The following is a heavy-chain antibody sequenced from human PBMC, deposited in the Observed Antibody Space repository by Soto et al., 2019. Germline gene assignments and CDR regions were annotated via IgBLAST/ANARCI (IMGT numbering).Heavy chain of an antibody. V-gene: IGHV3-53*01. CDR1: GFTLRGNG. D-gene: IGHD2-15*01. CDR3: AGDGGNSY. Sequence: VGSLRLSCAVTGFTLRGNGMSWVRQAPGKGLEWVSSITIAGTYYADSAKGRFTFSTDYSRNTIFLQMNRLRAEDSAIYYCAGDGGNSYLGQGALVTVSS. CDR2: ITIAGT. J-gene: IGHJ4*02.